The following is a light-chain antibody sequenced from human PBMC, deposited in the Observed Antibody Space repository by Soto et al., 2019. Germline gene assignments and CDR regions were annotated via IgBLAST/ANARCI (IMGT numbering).Light chain of an antibody. J-gene: IGLJ2*01. CDR1: SSNIGAGYD. CDR3: LSFDSSLSVV. Sequence: QAVVTQPPSVSGAPGQRVTISCTGSSSNIGAGYDVHWYQQLPGRAPKLLLYGNTNRPSGVPDRFSGSKSGTSASLAITGLQADDEADYYCLSFDSSLSVVFGGGTKLTVL. V-gene: IGLV1-40*01. CDR2: GNT.